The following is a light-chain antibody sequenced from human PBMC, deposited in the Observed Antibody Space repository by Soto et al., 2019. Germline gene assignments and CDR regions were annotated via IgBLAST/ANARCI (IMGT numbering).Light chain of an antibody. CDR3: YSYRGSNAWV. CDR1: NSDVGAYNF. CDR2: EVS. J-gene: IGLJ3*02. V-gene: IGLV2-14*01. Sequence: QSALAQPPSASGSPGQSVTITCTGTNSDVGAYNFVSWYQHHPGTAPKLMIYEVSNRPSGASNRFSGSKSGNTASLTISGLQTEDEADYYCYSYRGSNAWVFGGGTKLTVL.